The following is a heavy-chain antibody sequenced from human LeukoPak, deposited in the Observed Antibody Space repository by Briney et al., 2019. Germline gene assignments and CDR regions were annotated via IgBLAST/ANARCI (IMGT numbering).Heavy chain of an antibody. CDR1: GFTFSDYY. Sequence: GGSLRLSCAASGFTFSDYYMSWIRQAPGKGLEWVSYISSSGSTIYYADSVKGRFTISRDNAKNSLYLQMNSLRAEDTAVYYCARDSQVVPAAIGSVYFDYWGQGTLVTVSS. CDR3: ARDSQVVPAAIGSVYFDY. D-gene: IGHD2-2*01. J-gene: IGHJ4*02. CDR2: ISSSGSTI. V-gene: IGHV3-11*04.